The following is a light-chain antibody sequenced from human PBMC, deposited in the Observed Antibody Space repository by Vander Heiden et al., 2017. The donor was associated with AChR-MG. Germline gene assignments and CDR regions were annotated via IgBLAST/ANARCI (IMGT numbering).Light chain of an antibody. Sequence: DIVMTQSPDSLAVSLGERGTINCKSSQSVLYSTNNKNYLAWYHQKPVQPPKLLIYWASTRESGVPDRFSGSGSGTDFTLTISSLQAEDVAVYYCQQYYSILLFGQGTKLEIK. CDR1: QSVLYSTNNKNY. V-gene: IGKV4-1*01. CDR2: WAS. J-gene: IGKJ2*01. CDR3: QQYYSILL.